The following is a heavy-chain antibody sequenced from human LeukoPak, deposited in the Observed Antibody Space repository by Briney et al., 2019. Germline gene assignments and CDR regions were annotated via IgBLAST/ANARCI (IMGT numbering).Heavy chain of an antibody. CDR3: ARSICSGGSCYRTKYNWLDP. Sequence: GGSLRLSCAASGFTVSSNYMSWVRQAPGKGLEWVSVIYSGGSSYYADSVKGRFTISRDNSTNTLYLQMNSLRAEDTAVYYCARSICSGGSCYRTKYNWLDPWGQGTLVTVSS. D-gene: IGHD2-15*01. V-gene: IGHV3-66*01. CDR2: IYSGGSS. J-gene: IGHJ5*02. CDR1: GFTVSSNY.